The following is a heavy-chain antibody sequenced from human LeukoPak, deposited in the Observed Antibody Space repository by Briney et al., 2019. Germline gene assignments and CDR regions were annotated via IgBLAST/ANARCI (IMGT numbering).Heavy chain of an antibody. Sequence: SVNVSCKASGGTFSSYAINWVRQAPGQGLEWMGGIIPIFGTANYAQKFQGRVTITADESTSTAYMELSSLRSEDTAVYYCARTALAYCGGDCRSPFDYWGQGTLVTVSS. J-gene: IGHJ4*02. CDR2: IIPIFGTA. CDR3: ARTALAYCGGDCRSPFDY. CDR1: GGTFSSYA. D-gene: IGHD2-21*02. V-gene: IGHV1-69*01.